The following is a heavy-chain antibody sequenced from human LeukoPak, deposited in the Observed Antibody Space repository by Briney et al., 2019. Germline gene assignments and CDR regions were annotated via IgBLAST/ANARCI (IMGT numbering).Heavy chain of an antibody. CDR2: IINSGVT. D-gene: IGHD2/OR15-2a*01. Sequence: KPSETLSLTCTASGDSISDYHWSWVRQPAGKGLEWIGRIINSGVTNYNPSLNSRVTISVDRSKNQFSLSQTSVTAADTAVYYCGTSEVVSSSYESYDYWGQGTQVTVSA. CDR1: GDSISDYH. CDR3: GTSEVVSSSYESYDY. J-gene: IGHJ4*02. V-gene: IGHV4-4*07.